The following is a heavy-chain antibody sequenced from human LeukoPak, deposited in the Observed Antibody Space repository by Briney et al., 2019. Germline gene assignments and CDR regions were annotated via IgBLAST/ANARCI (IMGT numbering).Heavy chain of an antibody. CDR1: GFTFSSYA. D-gene: IGHD3-10*01. V-gene: IGHV3-23*01. CDR2: ISGSGGST. CDR3: ARAPYGSGSRPFDY. Sequence: GGSLRLSCAASGFTFSSYAVSWVRQAPGKGLEWVSAISGSGGSTYYADSVKGRFTISRDNFKNTLYLQMNSLRAEDTAVYYCARAPYGSGSRPFDYWGQGTLVTVSS. J-gene: IGHJ4*02.